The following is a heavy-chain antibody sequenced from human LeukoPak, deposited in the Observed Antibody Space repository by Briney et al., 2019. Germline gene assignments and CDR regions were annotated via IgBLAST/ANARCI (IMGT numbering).Heavy chain of an antibody. D-gene: IGHD6-19*01. CDR3: AKDLFPGYSSPTTYDY. V-gene: IGHV3-23*01. Sequence: PGGSLRLSCAASGFTFSSYAMSGVRRAPGKGLEGVSATSGSGGSTYYADSVKGRFTISRDNSKNTLYLQMNSLRAEDTAVYYCAKDLFPGYSSPTTYDYWGQGTLVTVSS. CDR2: TSGSGGST. CDR1: GFTFSSYA. J-gene: IGHJ4*02.